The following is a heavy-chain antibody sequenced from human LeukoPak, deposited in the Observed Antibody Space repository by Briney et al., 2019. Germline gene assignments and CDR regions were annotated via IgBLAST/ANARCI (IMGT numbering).Heavy chain of an antibody. CDR1: GGSFSGDY. Sequence: SETLSLTCAVYGGSFSGDYWSWIRQPPGKGLEWIGEINHSGGTNYNPSLKSRVTISVDTSKNQFSLKLSSATAADTAVYYCARRWNWGVFDYWGQGTLVTVSS. D-gene: IGHD7-27*01. CDR3: ARRWNWGVFDY. J-gene: IGHJ4*02. V-gene: IGHV4-34*01. CDR2: INHSGGT.